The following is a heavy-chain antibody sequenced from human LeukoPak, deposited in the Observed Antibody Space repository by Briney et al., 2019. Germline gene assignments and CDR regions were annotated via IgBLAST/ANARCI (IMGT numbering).Heavy chain of an antibody. CDR2: IYYSGST. D-gene: IGHD3-3*01. Sequence: SETLSLTCGVSGGSISSGGYYWSWIRQHPGKGLEWIGYIYYSGSTYYNPSLKSRVTISVDTSKNQFSLKLSSVTAADTAVYYCARDPLEYYYGMDVWGQGTTVTVSS. V-gene: IGHV4-31*11. CDR3: ARDPLEYYYGMDV. J-gene: IGHJ6*02. CDR1: GGSISSGGYY.